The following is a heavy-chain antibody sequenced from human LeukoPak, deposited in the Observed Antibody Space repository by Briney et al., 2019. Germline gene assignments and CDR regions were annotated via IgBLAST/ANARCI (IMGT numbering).Heavy chain of an antibody. Sequence: EASVKVSCTASGGTFSSYAISWVRQAPGQGLEWMGRIIPILGIANYAQKFQGRVTITADKSTSTAYMELSSLRSDDTAVYYCASLVGATKAGDAFDIWGQGTMVTVSS. CDR2: IIPILGIA. CDR3: ASLVGATKAGDAFDI. V-gene: IGHV1-69*04. J-gene: IGHJ3*02. CDR1: GGTFSSYA. D-gene: IGHD1-26*01.